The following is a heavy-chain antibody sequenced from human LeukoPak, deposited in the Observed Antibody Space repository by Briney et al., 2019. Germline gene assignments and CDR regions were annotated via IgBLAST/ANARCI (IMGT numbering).Heavy chain of an antibody. CDR3: ASFPWELRPT. Sequence: GGSLRLSCTTSVFPFSRYSMNWVRQAPGKGLERVSYITSSGDTIYYADSVKGRFTIFRDNAKNSVYLQMNSLRAEDTAVYYCASFPWELRPTWGQGTLVTVSS. CDR2: ITSSGDTI. J-gene: IGHJ4*02. D-gene: IGHD1-26*01. V-gene: IGHV3-48*01. CDR1: VFPFSRYS.